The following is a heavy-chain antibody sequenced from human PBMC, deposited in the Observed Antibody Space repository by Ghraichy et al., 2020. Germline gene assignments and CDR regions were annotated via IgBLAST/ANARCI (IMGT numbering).Heavy chain of an antibody. CDR3: ARGQLPVVTVFDY. J-gene: IGHJ4*02. V-gene: IGHV4-34*01. CDR2: INHSGST. D-gene: IGHD2-15*01. CDR1: GGSFSGYY. Sequence: SETLSLTCAVYGGSFSGYYWSWIRQPPGKGLEWIGEINHSGSTNYNPSLKSRVTISVDTSKNQFSLKLSSVTAADTAVYYCARGQLPVVTVFDYWGQGTLVTVSS.